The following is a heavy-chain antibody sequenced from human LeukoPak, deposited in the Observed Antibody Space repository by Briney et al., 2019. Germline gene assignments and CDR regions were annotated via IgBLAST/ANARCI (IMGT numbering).Heavy chain of an antibody. V-gene: IGHV3-23*01. CDR2: ISGSGGST. CDR3: AKDKDFWSGYYSDY. J-gene: IGHJ4*02. Sequence: GGSLRLSCAASGFSFSSYAMSWVRQAPGKGLEWVSAISGSGGSTYYADSVKGRFTISRDNSKNTLYLQMNSLRAEDTAVYYCAKDKDFWSGYYSDYWGQGTLVTVSS. D-gene: IGHD3-3*01. CDR1: GFSFSSYA.